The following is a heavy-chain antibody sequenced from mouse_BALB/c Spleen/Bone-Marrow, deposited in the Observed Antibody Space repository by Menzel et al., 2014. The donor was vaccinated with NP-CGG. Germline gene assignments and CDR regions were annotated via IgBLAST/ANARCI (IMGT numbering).Heavy chain of an antibody. J-gene: IGHJ3*01. CDR3: ARDVGYGNYFVY. V-gene: IGHV7-1*02. CDR1: GFTFSDFY. Sequence: EVQLQQSGGGLVQPGGSLRLSCATSGFTFSDFYMEWVRQPPGKRLEWIAASRNKAKDYTTEYSASVKGRFIVSRDTSQSILYLQMNALRAEDTAIYYCARDVGYGNYFVYWGQGTLVTVSA. D-gene: IGHD2-10*02. CDR2: SRNKAKDYTT.